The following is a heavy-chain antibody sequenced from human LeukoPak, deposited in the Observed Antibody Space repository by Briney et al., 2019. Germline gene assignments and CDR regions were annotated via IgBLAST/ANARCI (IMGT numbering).Heavy chain of an antibody. CDR2: INPNSGGT. J-gene: IGHJ6*02. V-gene: IGHV1-2*04. CDR3: ARTGSITMVAASYYYGMDV. CDR1: GYTLTGYY. D-gene: IGHD3-10*01. Sequence: ASVKVSCKASGYTLTGYYMHWVRQAPGQGLEWMGWINPNSGGTNYAQRFQGWVTMTRDTSISTAYMELSRLRSDDTAVYYCARTGSITMVAASYYYGMDVWGQGTTVTVSS.